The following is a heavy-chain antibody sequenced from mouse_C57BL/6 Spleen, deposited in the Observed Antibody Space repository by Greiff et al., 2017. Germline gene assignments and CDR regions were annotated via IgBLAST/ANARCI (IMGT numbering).Heavy chain of an antibody. CDR1: GYSITSGYY. D-gene: IGHD2-1*01. CDR2: ISYDGSN. V-gene: IGHV3-6*01. Sequence: VQLQQSGPGLVKPSQSLSLTCSVTGYSITSGYYWNWIRQFPGNKLEWMGYISYDGSNNYNPSLKNRISITRDTSKNQFFLKLNSVTTEDTATYYCANYGNYEAMDYWGQGTSVTVSS. J-gene: IGHJ4*01. CDR3: ANYGNYEAMDY.